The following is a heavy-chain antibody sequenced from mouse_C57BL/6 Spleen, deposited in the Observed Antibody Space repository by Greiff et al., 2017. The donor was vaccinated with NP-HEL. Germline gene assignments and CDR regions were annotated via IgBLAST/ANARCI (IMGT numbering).Heavy chain of an antibody. CDR1: GYTFTSYW. D-gene: IGHD1-1*01. J-gene: IGHJ3*01. CDR3: ARGGNYYGSRKGFAY. CDR2: INPSNGGN. Sequence: VQLQQSGPELVKPGASVKLSCKASGYTFTSYWMHWVKQRPGQGLEWIGNINPSNGGNNYNEKFKSKATLTVDKSSSTAYMQLSSLTSEDSAVYYCARGGNYYGSRKGFAYWGQGTLVTVSA. V-gene: IGHV1-53*01.